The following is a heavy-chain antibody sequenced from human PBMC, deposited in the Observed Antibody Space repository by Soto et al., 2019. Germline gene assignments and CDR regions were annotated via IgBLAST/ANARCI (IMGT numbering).Heavy chain of an antibody. CDR3: ARGGIAAAGTWWVAFDI. V-gene: IGHV3-30*03. CDR1: GFTFSNYS. D-gene: IGHD6-13*01. Sequence: PGGSLRLSCAASGFTFSNYSMNWVRQAPGKGLEWVSVISYDRSNKYYADSVKGRFTISRDNSKNTLYLQMNSLRAEDTAVYYCARGGIAAAGTWWVAFDIWGQGTMVTVSS. J-gene: IGHJ3*02. CDR2: ISYDRSNK.